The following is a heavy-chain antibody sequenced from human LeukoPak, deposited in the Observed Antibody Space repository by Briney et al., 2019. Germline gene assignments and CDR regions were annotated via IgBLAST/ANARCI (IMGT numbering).Heavy chain of an antibody. CDR3: AKRGHAAGKGYYYYYYMDV. J-gene: IGHJ6*03. V-gene: IGHV3-23*01. Sequence: PGGSLRLFCAASGFTFSSYAMSWVRQAPGKGLEWVSAISGSGGSTYYADSVKGRFTISRDNSKNTLYLQMNSLRAEDTAVYYCAKRGHAAGKGYYYYYYMDVWGKGTTVTVSS. D-gene: IGHD6-13*01. CDR1: GFTFSSYA. CDR2: ISGSGGST.